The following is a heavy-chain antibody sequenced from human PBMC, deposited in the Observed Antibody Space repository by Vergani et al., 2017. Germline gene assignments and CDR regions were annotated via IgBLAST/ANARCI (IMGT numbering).Heavy chain of an antibody. J-gene: IGHJ6*02. V-gene: IGHV4-38-2*01. CDR2: IPHSGDT. CDR1: DSSIMTNPY. CDR3: ARHRGSGGFFPSSYFYGIDV. Sequence: QVQLQESGPGLVKPSETLTLTCDVSDSSIMTNPYWGWFRQSPGKGLEWSGCIPHSGDTHYNSSLKSRVSISIVSSSKFSLSLTSVTAADTAIYYCARHRGSGGFFPSSYFYGIDVWGHGTTVTVSS. D-gene: IGHD3-10*01.